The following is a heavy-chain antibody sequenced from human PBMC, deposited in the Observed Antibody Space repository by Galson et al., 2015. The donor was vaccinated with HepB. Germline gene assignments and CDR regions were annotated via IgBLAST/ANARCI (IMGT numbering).Heavy chain of an antibody. CDR3: AKDMGYGPYTPMDV. CDR1: GFTFDDYA. D-gene: IGHD5-18*01. V-gene: IGHV3-9*01. CDR2: ISWNSGSI. Sequence: SLRLSCAASGFTFDDYAMHWVRQAPGKGLEWVSGISWNSGSIGFADSVKGRFTISRDNAKNSLYLQMNSLRAGDTALYYCAKDMGYGPYTPMDVWGKGTTVTVSS. J-gene: IGHJ6*03.